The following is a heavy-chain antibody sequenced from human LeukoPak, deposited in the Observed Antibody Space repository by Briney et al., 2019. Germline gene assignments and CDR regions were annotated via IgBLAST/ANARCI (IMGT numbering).Heavy chain of an antibody. J-gene: IGHJ4*02. Sequence: GASVKVSCKASGYTFTGYYMHWVRQAPGQGLEWMGWINPNSGGTNYAQKFQGRVTMTRDTSISTAYMELSRLRSDDTAVYYCARDWRDATIFGGVREVYFDYWGQGTLVTVSS. CDR2: INPNSGGT. V-gene: IGHV1-2*02. CDR1: GYTFTGYY. D-gene: IGHD3-3*01. CDR3: ARDWRDATIFGGVREVYFDY.